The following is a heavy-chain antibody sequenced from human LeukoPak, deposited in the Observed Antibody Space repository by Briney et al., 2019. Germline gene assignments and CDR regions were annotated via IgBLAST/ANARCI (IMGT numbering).Heavy chain of an antibody. CDR2: IYYSGST. D-gene: IGHD3-3*01. Sequence: SETPSLTCTVSGGSISSYYWSWIRQPPGKGLEWIGYIYYSGSTNYNPSLKSRVTISVDTSKNQFSLKLSSATAADTAVYYCARVEGYDFWSGYYPNWFDPWGQGTLVTVSS. J-gene: IGHJ5*02. V-gene: IGHV4-59*01. CDR1: GGSISSYY. CDR3: ARVEGYDFWSGYYPNWFDP.